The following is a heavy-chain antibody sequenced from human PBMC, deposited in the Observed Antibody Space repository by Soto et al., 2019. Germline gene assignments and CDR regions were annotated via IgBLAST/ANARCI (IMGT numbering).Heavy chain of an antibody. CDR1: GGSISSYY. D-gene: IGHD3-22*01. CDR2: IYTSGST. Sequence: PSETLSLTCTVSGGSISSYYWSWIRQPAGKGLEWIGRIYTSGSTNYNPSLKSRVTMSVDTSKNQFSLKLSSVTAADTAVYYCARDYPWYYDSSGPSPCAFDIWGQGTMVTVS. V-gene: IGHV4-4*07. J-gene: IGHJ3*02. CDR3: ARDYPWYYDSSGPSPCAFDI.